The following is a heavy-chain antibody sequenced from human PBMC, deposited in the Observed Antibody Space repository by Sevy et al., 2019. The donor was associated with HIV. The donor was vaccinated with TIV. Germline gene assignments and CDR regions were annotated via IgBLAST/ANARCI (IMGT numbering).Heavy chain of an antibody. D-gene: IGHD2-8*01. V-gene: IGHV3-23*01. Sequence: GGSLRLSCAVSGFNFNIDSMSWVRQAPGKGLEWVSTLSFGCGKINYADSVKGRFTISRDDFKNTLYLQMNSLRAEDTAVYFCAREGCTRPHDYWGQGTLVTVSS. CDR1: GFNFNIDS. CDR2: LSFGCGKI. J-gene: IGHJ4*02. CDR3: AREGCTRPHDY.